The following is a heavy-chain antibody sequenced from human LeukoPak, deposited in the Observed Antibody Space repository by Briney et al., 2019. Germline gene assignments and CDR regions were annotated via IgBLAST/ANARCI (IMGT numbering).Heavy chain of an antibody. Sequence: SGGSLRLSCAASGFTVSSDYMSWVRQAPGTGLEWVSVIYSGGSTYYADSVKGRFTISRDNSKNTLYLQMNSLRAEDTAVYYCAREGNSPFDYWGQGTLVTVSS. V-gene: IGHV3-66*01. CDR2: IYSGGST. J-gene: IGHJ4*02. CDR3: AREGNSPFDY. D-gene: IGHD5-18*01. CDR1: GFTVSSDY.